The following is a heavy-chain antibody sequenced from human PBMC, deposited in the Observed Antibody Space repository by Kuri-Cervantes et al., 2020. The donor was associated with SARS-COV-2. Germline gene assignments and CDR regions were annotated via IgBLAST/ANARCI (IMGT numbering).Heavy chain of an antibody. J-gene: IGHJ3*02. V-gene: IGHV3-30*04. CDR2: ISYDGSNK. D-gene: IGHD4-17*01. Sequence: SLKISCAASGFTFSSYAMHWVRQAPGEGLEWVAVISYDGSNKYYADSVKGRFTISRDNSKNTLYLQMNSLRAEDTAVYYCARAQSYGDYFRYAFEGPNDAFDIWGQGTMVTVSS. CDR1: GFTFSSYA. CDR3: ARAQSYGDYFRYAFEGPNDAFDI.